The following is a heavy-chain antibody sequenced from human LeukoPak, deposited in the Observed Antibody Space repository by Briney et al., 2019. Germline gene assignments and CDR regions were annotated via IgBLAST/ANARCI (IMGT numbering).Heavy chain of an antibody. J-gene: IGHJ4*02. Sequence: NPSETLSLTCAVYGWSFSGYYWSWIRQPPGKGLEWIWEINRSGSTTYNPSLKSRVTISVDTSKNQFSLKLSSVTAADTAVYYCARSRRRTMVRGVITSSGSLHFDYWGQGTLVTVSS. CDR1: GWSFSGYY. V-gene: IGHV4-34*01. D-gene: IGHD3-10*01. CDR3: ARSRRRTMVRGVITSSGSLHFDY. CDR2: INRSGST.